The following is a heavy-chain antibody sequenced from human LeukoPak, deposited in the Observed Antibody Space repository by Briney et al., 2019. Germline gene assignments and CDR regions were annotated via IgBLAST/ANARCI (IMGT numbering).Heavy chain of an antibody. D-gene: IGHD3-22*01. Sequence: AQSLKISCNVSGYSFTSYWIGWVRQAPGKGLGWMGIIYPGDSDSRYSPSFPGQVTISADKSIRTAYLQLSSLKASDTAMYYCARQSYYDSSGYLSLDYWGQGTLGTVSS. CDR2: IYPGDSDS. V-gene: IGHV5-51*01. CDR1: GYSFTSYW. CDR3: ARQSYYDSSGYLSLDY. J-gene: IGHJ4*02.